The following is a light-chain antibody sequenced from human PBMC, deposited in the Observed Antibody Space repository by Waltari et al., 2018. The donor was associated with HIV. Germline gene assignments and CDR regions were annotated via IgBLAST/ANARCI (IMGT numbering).Light chain of an antibody. CDR3: QSADSSGTWV. Sequence: SFELTQPPSLSVSPGQPARITYPGEALPKQFPYWYQPKPGQAPVLIIYQDTERPAGIPERFSGSSSGTRVTLTVSGVQAEDEADYYCQSADSSGTWVFGGGTKLTVL. V-gene: IGLV3-25*03. J-gene: IGLJ3*02. CDR2: QDT. CDR1: ALPKQF.